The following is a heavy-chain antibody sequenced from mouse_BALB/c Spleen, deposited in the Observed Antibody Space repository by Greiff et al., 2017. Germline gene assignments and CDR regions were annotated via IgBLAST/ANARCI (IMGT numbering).Heavy chain of an antibody. CDR3: AKIYGSSYVHAMDY. CDR2: IWGGGST. CDR1: GFSLTDYG. V-gene: IGHV2-6-5*01. Sequence: VKVVESGPGLVAPSQSLSITCTVSGFSLTDYGVSWVRQPPGEGLEWLGVIWGGGSTYYNSALKSRLSISKDNSKSQVFLKMNSLQTDDTAMYYCAKIYGSSYVHAMDYWGQGTSVTVSS. J-gene: IGHJ4*01. D-gene: IGHD1-1*01.